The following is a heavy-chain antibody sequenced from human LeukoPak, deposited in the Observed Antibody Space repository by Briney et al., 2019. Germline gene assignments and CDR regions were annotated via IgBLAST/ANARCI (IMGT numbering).Heavy chain of an antibody. D-gene: IGHD3-22*01. CDR1: GFAFTDCA. CDR2: ISGSGGST. J-gene: IGHJ4*02. Sequence: GGSLRLSCAASGFAFTDCAMSWVRQAPGKGLEWVSAISGSGGSTYYADSVKGRFTISRDNSKNTLYLQMNSLRAEDTAVYYCAKDYYDSSGYRRMAYYFDYWGQGTLVTVSS. V-gene: IGHV3-23*01. CDR3: AKDYYDSSGYRRMAYYFDY.